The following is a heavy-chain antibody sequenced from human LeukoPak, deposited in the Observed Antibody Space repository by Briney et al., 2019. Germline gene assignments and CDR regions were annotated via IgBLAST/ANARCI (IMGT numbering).Heavy chain of an antibody. Sequence: GGSLGLSCAASGFTFSGSAIHWVRQSSGKGLEWVGQIDKKDKGYATATAYAASVKGRFTISRDDSINTAYLQMKSLKTEDTALYYRTRDSGTYNWFDPWGQGTLVTVSS. CDR3: TRDSGTYNWFDP. V-gene: IGHV3-73*01. CDR2: IDKKDKGYATAT. J-gene: IGHJ5*02. D-gene: IGHD1-26*01. CDR1: GFTFSGSA.